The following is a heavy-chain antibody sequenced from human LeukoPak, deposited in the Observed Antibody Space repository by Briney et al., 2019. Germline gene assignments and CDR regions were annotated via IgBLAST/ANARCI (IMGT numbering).Heavy chain of an antibody. CDR1: GYTFTSYG. V-gene: IGHV1-18*01. CDR3: ARSGEADGECGY. Sequence: ASVNVSCKSSGYTFTSYGISWVRQAPGQGLEWMGWISAYNGNTNYAQKLQGRVTMTTDTSTSTAYMELRSLRSDDTAVYYCARSGEADGECGYWGQGTLVTVSS. CDR2: ISAYNGNT. D-gene: IGHD3-10*01. J-gene: IGHJ4*02.